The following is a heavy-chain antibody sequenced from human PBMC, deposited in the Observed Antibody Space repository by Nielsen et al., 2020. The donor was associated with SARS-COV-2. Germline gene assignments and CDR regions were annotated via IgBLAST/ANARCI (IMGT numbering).Heavy chain of an antibody. V-gene: IGHV1-3*01. CDR2: INAGNGNT. D-gene: IGHD2-15*01. Sequence: ASVKVSCKASGYTFTSYAMYWVRQAPGQRLEWMGWINAGNGNTKYSQKFQGRVTITRDTSASTAYMELSSLRSEDTAVYYCARDREVVVVVAATRYNWFDPWGQGTLVTVSS. J-gene: IGHJ5*02. CDR3: ARDREVVVVVAATRYNWFDP. CDR1: GYTFTSYA.